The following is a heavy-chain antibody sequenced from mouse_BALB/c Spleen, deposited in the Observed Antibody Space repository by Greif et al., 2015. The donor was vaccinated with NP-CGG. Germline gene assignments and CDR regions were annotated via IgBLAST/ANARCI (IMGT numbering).Heavy chain of an antibody. CDR3: ARSSYHYGSSYYAMDY. J-gene: IGHJ4*01. V-gene: IGHV2-2*02. Sequence: QVQLKESGPGLVQPSQSLSITCTVSGFSLTSYGVHWVRQSPGKGLEWLGVIWSGGNTDYNAAFISRLSISKDNSKSQVFFKMNSLQANDTAIYYCARSSYHYGSSYYAMDYWGQGTSVTVSS. D-gene: IGHD1-1*01. CDR1: GFSLTSYG. CDR2: IWSGGNT.